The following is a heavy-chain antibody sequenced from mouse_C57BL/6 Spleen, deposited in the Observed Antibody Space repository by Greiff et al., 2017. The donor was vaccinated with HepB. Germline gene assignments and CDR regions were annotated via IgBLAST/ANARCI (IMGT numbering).Heavy chain of an antibody. CDR2: INPNNGGT. D-gene: IGHD1-1*01. V-gene: IGHV1-26*01. J-gene: IGHJ4*01. Sequence: EVQLQQSGPELVKPGASVKISCKASGYTFTDYYMNWVKQSHGKSLEWIGDINPNNGGTSYNQKFKGKATLTVDKSSSTAYMELRSLTSEDSAVYYFARSRYYYGSSYAMDYWGQGTSVTVSS. CDR3: ARSRYYYGSSYAMDY. CDR1: GYTFTDYY.